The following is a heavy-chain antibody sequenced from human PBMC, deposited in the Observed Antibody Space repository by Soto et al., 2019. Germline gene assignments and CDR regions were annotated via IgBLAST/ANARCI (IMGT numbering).Heavy chain of an antibody. CDR1: GDSLTRNY. CDR2: IHNGRST. Sequence: SETLSLTCTVSGDSLTRNYWSWIRQPPGKGLEWLAYIHNGRSTNYNPYLMSRVSISLDTSKSQFSLNLNSVTAADTAVYYCARTLSGGFDYWGQGTLVTVSS. V-gene: IGHV4-59*01. J-gene: IGHJ4*02. CDR3: ARTLSGGFDY.